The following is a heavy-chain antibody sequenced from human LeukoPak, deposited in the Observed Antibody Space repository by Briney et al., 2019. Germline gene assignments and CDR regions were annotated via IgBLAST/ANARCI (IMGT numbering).Heavy chain of an antibody. Sequence: QSGGSLRLSCAGSGFTINYYAFNWVRQAPGKGLEWVSGIGGDGDSTYYADSVKGRFTISRDNPNNMLFLQMSSLRAEDTAIYYCAKDLYYGPHAFHVWGQGTMVIVSS. V-gene: IGHV3-23*01. CDR1: GFTINYYA. CDR3: AKDLYYGPHAFHV. J-gene: IGHJ3*01. CDR2: IGGDGDST. D-gene: IGHD2-8*01.